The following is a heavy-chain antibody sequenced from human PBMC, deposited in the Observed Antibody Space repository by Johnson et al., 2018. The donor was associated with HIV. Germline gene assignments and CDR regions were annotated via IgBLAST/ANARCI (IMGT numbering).Heavy chain of an antibody. V-gene: IGHV3-30-3*01. D-gene: IGHD6-13*01. CDR3: ALSGGAAAYDAFDI. CDR1: GFTFSSYA. J-gene: IGHJ3*02. CDR2: ISYDGSNK. Sequence: HVQLVESGGGVVQPGRSLRLSCAASGFTFSSYAMHWVRQAPGKGLEWVAVISYDGSNKYYADSVKGRFTISRDNSKNTLYLQMNSLRAEDTAVYYCALSGGAAAYDAFDIWGQGTMVTVSS.